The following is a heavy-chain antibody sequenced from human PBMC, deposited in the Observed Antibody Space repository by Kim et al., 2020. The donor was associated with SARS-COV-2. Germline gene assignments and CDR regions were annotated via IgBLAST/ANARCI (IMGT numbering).Heavy chain of an antibody. CDR2: ISSSSTYI. CDR1: GFTFSSYS. V-gene: IGHV3-21*04. D-gene: IGHD5-18*01. Sequence: GGSLRLSCAVSGFTFSSYSMNWVRQAAGNGLEWVSTISSSSTYIYYADSVKGRFTISRDNAKNSLYLQMNSLRAEDTAVYYCARDDGVTQWGQGTLVTVSS. CDR3: ARDDGVTQ. J-gene: IGHJ4*02.